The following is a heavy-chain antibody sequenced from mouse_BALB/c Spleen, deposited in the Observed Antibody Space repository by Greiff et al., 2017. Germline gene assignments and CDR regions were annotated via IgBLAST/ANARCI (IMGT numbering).Heavy chain of an antibody. CDR1: GFNIKDTY. Sequence: VQLQQSGAELVKPGASVKLSCTAPGFNIKDTYMHWVKQRPEQGLEWIGRIDPANGNTKYDPKFQGKATITADTSSNTAYLQLSSLTSEDTAVYYCAPNYGSSYNYFDYWGQGTTLTVSS. CDR3: APNYGSSYNYFDY. J-gene: IGHJ2*01. V-gene: IGHV14-3*02. CDR2: IDPANGNT. D-gene: IGHD1-1*01.